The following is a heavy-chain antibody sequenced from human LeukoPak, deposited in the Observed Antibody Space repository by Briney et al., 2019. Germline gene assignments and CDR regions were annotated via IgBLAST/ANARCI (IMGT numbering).Heavy chain of an antibody. CDR3: ARAGYDSSGYSYKYYFDY. D-gene: IGHD3-22*01. Sequence: SVKVSCKASGGTFSSYAISWVRQAPGQGLEWMGGIIPIFGTANYAQKFQGRVTITTDESTSTAYMELSSLRSEDTAVYYCARAGYDSSGYSYKYYFDYWGQGTLVTVSS. CDR1: GGTFSSYA. J-gene: IGHJ4*02. V-gene: IGHV1-69*05. CDR2: IIPIFGTA.